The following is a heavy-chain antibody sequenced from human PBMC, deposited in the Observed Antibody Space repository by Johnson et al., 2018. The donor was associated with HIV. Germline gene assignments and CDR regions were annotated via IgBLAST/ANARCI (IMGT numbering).Heavy chain of an antibody. CDR2: INRDGSEN. J-gene: IGHJ3*02. Sequence: GLVQPGGSLRLSCAASGFTFSRYWMSWVRQAPGKGLAWVANINRDGSENYYVDSVKGRFTISRDNTNNSLYLQMNSLRAEDTAVYYCAPWTAIWGQGTMVTVSS. V-gene: IGHV3-7*05. D-gene: IGHD3/OR15-3a*01. CDR3: APWTAI. CDR1: GFTFSRYW.